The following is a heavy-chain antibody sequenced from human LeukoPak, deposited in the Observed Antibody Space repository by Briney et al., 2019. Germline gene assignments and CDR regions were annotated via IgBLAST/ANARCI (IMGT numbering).Heavy chain of an antibody. V-gene: IGHV3-49*03. D-gene: IGHD6-13*01. Sequence: GGSLRLSCTASGFTFGDYAMSWFRQAPGKGLEWVGFIRSKAYGGTTEYAASVKGRFTISRDDSKSIAYLQMNSLKTEDTAVYYCTGVSSSLSPYTYDYWGQGTLVTVSS. J-gene: IGHJ4*02. CDR2: IRSKAYGGTT. CDR3: TGVSSSLSPYTYDY. CDR1: GFTFGDYA.